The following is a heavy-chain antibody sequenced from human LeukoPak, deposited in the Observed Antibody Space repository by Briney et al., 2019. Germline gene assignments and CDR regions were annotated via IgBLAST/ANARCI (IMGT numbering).Heavy chain of an antibody. V-gene: IGHV3-48*01. CDR1: GFTFSTYS. J-gene: IGHJ3*02. D-gene: IGHD5-12*01. Sequence: GGSLRLSCAASGFTFSTYSMNWVRQAPGKGLEWVSYITSSTSTIYYADSVKGRFTISRDNAKNSLYLQMNSLRAEDTAVYYCAREGDIVADGDAFDIWGQGTMVTVSS. CDR2: ITSSTSTI. CDR3: AREGDIVADGDAFDI.